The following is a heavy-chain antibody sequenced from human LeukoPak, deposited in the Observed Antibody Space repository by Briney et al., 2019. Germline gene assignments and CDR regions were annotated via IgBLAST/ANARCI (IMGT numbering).Heavy chain of an antibody. CDR1: GGSISSFY. D-gene: IGHD2-21*01. CDR2: IYYRGNT. V-gene: IGHV4-59*08. Sequence: SETLSLTCTVSGGSISSFYWSWIRQPPGKGLEWLGYIYYRGNTQYNPSLKSRVTISVDTSKNQFSLKLSSVTAADTAVYYCASFYQAYYFDYWGQGTLVTVSS. CDR3: ASFYQAYYFDY. J-gene: IGHJ4*02.